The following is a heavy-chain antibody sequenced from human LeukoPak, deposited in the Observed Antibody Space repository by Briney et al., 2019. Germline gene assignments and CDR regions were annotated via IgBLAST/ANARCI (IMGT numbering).Heavy chain of an antibody. J-gene: IGHJ1*01. Sequence: SETLSLTSTVSGGSISSYYWSWIRQPPGKGLEWIGEINHSGSTNYNPSLKSRVTISVDTSKNQFSLRLSSVTAADTAVYYCARGSLGAATELTTVTTKYFQHWGQGTLVTVSS. CDR3: ARGSLGAATELTTVTTKYFQH. CDR1: GGSISSYY. D-gene: IGHD4-17*01. CDR2: INHSGST. V-gene: IGHV4-34*01.